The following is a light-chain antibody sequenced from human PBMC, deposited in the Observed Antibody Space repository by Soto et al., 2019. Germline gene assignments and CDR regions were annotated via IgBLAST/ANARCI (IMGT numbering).Light chain of an antibody. Sequence: QSVLTQPPSASATPGQRVTISCSRSTSNIENFYVYWYQQLPGTAPKLLVYRDNQRPSGVPDRFSGSKSGTSASLAISGLRSDDEADYYCAAWDDSLRGVVFGGGTKLTV. J-gene: IGLJ2*01. CDR1: TSNIENFY. CDR3: AAWDDSLRGVV. CDR2: RDN. V-gene: IGLV1-47*01.